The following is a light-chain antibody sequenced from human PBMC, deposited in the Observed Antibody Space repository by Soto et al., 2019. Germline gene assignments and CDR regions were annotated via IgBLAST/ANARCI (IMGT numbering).Light chain of an antibody. CDR2: GAS. J-gene: IGKJ1*01. V-gene: IGKV1D-16*01. CDR3: HQYNTYLWT. Sequence: DIQMTQSPSSVSASVGDTVTITCRASQGVGVWLGWYQQKPGKAPHLLIYGASGLQVGVPSRFSGSVSGADFTLTISNLQPEDFATYYCHQYNTYLWTFGQGTKVEIK. CDR1: QGVGVW.